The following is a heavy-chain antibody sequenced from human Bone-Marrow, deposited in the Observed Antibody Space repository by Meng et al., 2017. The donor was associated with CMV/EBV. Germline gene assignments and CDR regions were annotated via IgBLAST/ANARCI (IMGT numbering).Heavy chain of an antibody. V-gene: IGHV3-33*01. D-gene: IGHD6-13*01. CDR2: IWYDGSNK. J-gene: IGHJ4*02. CDR1: GFTFRSYG. Sequence: ASGFTFRSYGMHWVRQAPGKGLEWVAVIWYDGSNKYYADSVKGRFTISRDNSKNTLYLQMNSLRAEDTAVYYCARDRIAAAGTLDYWGQGTLVTVSS. CDR3: ARDRIAAAGTLDY.